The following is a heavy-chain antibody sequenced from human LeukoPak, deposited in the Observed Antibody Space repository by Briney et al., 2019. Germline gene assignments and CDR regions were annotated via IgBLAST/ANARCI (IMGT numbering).Heavy chain of an antibody. CDR1: TDPITNGYS. V-gene: IGHV4-38-2*01. D-gene: IGHD4-17*01. J-gene: IGHJ3*01. Sequence: PSETLSLTCVVSTDPITNGYSWGWVPQPPGKGLDWIGSFYLSGSTHYNPSLRSRVTISVDKSKNQFSLNVRSVTAADTALYFCAKTDYGHYSGFEVWGQGIMVTVSS. CDR3: AKTDYGHYSGFEV. CDR2: FYLSGST.